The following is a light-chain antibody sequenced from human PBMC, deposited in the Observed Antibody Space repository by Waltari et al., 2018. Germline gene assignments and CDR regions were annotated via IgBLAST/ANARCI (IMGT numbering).Light chain of an antibody. CDR1: KTISSY. CDR2: AAS. Sequence: DIKMTQSPSPLSPSVGERVTITCRASKTISSYLNWYQQKPGKAPNLLIYAASSLQSGVPSRFSGSGSGTDFTLTISSLQPEDFATYYCQQSFSKPWTFGQGTKVEIK. CDR3: QQSFSKPWT. J-gene: IGKJ1*01. V-gene: IGKV1-39*01.